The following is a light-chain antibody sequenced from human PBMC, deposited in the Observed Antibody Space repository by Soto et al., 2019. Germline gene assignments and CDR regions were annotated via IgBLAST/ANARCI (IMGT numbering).Light chain of an antibody. J-gene: IGKJ1*01. CDR1: QSVRSNY. CDR2: DAS. CDR3: QQYASSPWT. Sequence: EIALTQSPDTLSLSPGERVTLSCRASQSVRSNYLAWYQQKPGQAPRLVIYDASSRATGTPDRFSGSGSGTDFSLTISRLEPEDFAVYYCQQYASSPWTLGQGTKVDI. V-gene: IGKV3-20*01.